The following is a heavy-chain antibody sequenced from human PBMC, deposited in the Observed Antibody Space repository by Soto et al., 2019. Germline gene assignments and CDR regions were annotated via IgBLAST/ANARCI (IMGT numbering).Heavy chain of an antibody. D-gene: IGHD3-22*01. V-gene: IGHV3-23*01. Sequence: GGSLRLSCAASGFTFSDYGMNWVRQAPGKGLEWVSGMSGSGGSTYYSDSVKGRFTISRDNSKNTLYLQMNSLRAEDTAVYYCAKDARPMIVVAADAFDIWGQGTMVTVSS. CDR1: GFTFSDYG. CDR2: MSGSGGST. CDR3: AKDARPMIVVAADAFDI. J-gene: IGHJ3*02.